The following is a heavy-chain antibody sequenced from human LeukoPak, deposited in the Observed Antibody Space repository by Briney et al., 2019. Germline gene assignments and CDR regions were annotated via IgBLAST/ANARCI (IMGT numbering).Heavy chain of an antibody. V-gene: IGHV3-9*01. CDR2: ISWNSGSI. J-gene: IGHJ4*02. Sequence: GGSLRLSCAASGFTFSSYSMNWVRQAPGKGLGWVSGISWNSGSIGYADSVKGRFTISRDNAKNSLYLQMNSLRAEDTALYYCAKDISHSSSYDYWGQGTLVTVSS. CDR3: AKDISHSSSYDY. D-gene: IGHD6-13*01. CDR1: GFTFSSYS.